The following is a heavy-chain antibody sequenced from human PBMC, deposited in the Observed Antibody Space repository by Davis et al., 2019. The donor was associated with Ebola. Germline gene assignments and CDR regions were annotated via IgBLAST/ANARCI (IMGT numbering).Heavy chain of an antibody. V-gene: IGHV1-18*04. D-gene: IGHD3-10*01. Sequence: ASVKVSCKPSGYPFTSSGVTWVRQAPGQGLQWMGWISPHNGNTKYAEKFQGRVTLTKDRATSTVYMELRSLTSDDTAVYYCARDLATSSGAHFFYFGMDVWGEGTSVAVSS. J-gene: IGHJ6*04. CDR3: ARDLATSSGAHFFYFGMDV. CDR2: ISPHNGNT. CDR1: GYPFTSSG.